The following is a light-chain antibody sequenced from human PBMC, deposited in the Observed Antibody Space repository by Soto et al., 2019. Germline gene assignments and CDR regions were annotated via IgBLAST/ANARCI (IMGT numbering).Light chain of an antibody. CDR2: EVS. J-gene: IGLJ1*01. V-gene: IGLV2-14*01. CDR1: SSDVGGYNY. Sequence: QSALTQPASVSGSPGQSITISCTGTSSDVGGYNYVSWYQQHPGKAPKLMIFEVSNRPSGVSNRCSGSKPGNTASLTISGLQDEDEDDYYCSSYTSSSTYVFGTGTKLTVL. CDR3: SSYTSSSTYV.